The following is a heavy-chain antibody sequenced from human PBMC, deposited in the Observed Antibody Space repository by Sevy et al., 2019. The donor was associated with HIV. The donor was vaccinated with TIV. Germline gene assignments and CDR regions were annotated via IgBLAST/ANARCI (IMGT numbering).Heavy chain of an antibody. CDR2: IKSKTDGGTT. CDR1: GFTFSNAW. D-gene: IGHD3-22*01. CDR3: TTDMAYYYDSSAYLLFDY. V-gene: IGHV3-15*01. J-gene: IGHJ4*02. Sequence: GGSLRLSCAASGFTFSNAWMSWVRQAPGKGLEWVGRIKSKTDGGTTDYAAPVKGRFTISRDDSKNTRYLQMNSLKTEDTAVYYCTTDMAYYYDSSAYLLFDYWGQGTLVTVSS.